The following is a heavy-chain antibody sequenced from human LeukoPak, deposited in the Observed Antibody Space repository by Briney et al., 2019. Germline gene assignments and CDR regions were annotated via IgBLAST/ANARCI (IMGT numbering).Heavy chain of an antibody. J-gene: IGHJ6*03. CDR3: ARVLRYCSGGNCYSGGLGYMDV. V-gene: IGHV3-11*01. D-gene: IGHD2-15*01. CDR2: ISRSGSTK. Sequence: GGSLRLSCAASGFTVRSSYMRWIRQAPGKGLEWVSSISRSGSTKYYADSVKGRFTISRDNAKNSLFLQMNSLRAEDTAVYYCARVLRYCSGGNCYSGGLGYMDVWGKGTTVTISS. CDR1: GFTVRSSY.